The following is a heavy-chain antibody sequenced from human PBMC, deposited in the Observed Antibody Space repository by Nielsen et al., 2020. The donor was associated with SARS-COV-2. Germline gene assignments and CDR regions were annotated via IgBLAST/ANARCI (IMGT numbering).Heavy chain of an antibody. V-gene: IGHV4-4*02. CDR2: IYHSGST. Sequence: VRQAPGKGLEWIGDIYHSGSTNYNPSLKSRVTISVDKSKNQFSLKLSSVTAADTAVYYCARKHTYYDFWSGYSRENWFDPWGQGTLVTVSS. D-gene: IGHD3-3*01. J-gene: IGHJ5*02. CDR3: ARKHTYYDFWSGYSRENWFDP.